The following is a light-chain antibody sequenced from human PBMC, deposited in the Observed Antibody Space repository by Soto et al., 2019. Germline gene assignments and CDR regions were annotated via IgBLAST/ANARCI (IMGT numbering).Light chain of an antibody. V-gene: IGLV2-14*01. CDR3: SSYTTSAPYV. Sequence: QSALPQPASVYGSPGQSITISCTGTSSDVGGYNYVSWYQQHPGKAPKLIIYEVTIRPSGVSNRFSGSKSGNTASLTISGLQAEDEADYYCSSYTTSAPYVFGSGTKVTVL. J-gene: IGLJ1*01. CDR2: EVT. CDR1: SSDVGGYNY.